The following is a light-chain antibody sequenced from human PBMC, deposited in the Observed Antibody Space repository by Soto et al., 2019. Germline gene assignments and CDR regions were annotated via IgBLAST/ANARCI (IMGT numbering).Light chain of an antibody. CDR1: QSVGSRW. CDR2: GGS. Sequence: EIVLTQSPGTVSLSPGERATLSCRASQSVGSRWLAWYQQKPGQAPRVLIYGGSNRATGIPDRFSGSGSGTDFTLTISRLEPEDFAVYYCKQYYSSRTFGQGTKVEMK. V-gene: IGKV3-20*01. CDR3: KQYYSSRT. J-gene: IGKJ1*01.